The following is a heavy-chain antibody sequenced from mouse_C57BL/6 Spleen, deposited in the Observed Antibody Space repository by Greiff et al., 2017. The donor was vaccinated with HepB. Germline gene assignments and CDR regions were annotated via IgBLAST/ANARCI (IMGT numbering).Heavy chain of an antibody. CDR2: INPNYGTT. Sequence: EVKLQESGPELVKPGASVKISCKASGYSFTDYNMNWVKQSNGKSLEWIGVINPNYGTTSYNQKFKGKATLTVDQSSSTAYMQLNSLTSEDSAVYYCARAGLLRESWYFDVWGTGTTVTVSS. CDR3: ARAGLLRESWYFDV. V-gene: IGHV1-39*01. CDR1: GYSFTDYN. D-gene: IGHD1-1*01. J-gene: IGHJ1*03.